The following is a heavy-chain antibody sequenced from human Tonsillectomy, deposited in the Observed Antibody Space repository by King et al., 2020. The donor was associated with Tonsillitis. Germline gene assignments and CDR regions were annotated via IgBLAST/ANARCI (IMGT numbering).Heavy chain of an antibody. CDR3: ARGSKYAMDV. J-gene: IGHJ6*02. CDR1: GFTFSSYW. Sequence: VQLVESGGGLVQPGGSLRLSCAASGFTFSSYWMHWVRQVPGKGLVWVSRINNDGTTTSYADSVKGRFTMSRDNAKNTLYPQMNSLRAEDTAVYYCARGSKYAMDVCGQGTTVTVSS. V-gene: IGHV3-74*01. D-gene: IGHD2-8*01. CDR2: INNDGTTT.